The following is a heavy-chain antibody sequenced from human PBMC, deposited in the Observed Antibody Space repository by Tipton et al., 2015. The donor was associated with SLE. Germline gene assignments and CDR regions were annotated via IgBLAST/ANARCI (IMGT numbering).Heavy chain of an antibody. CDR3: AKDSIIDTFFDY. CDR1: GFTFSSYG. V-gene: IGHV3-23*01. Sequence: SGFTFSSYGMHWVRQAPGKGLEWVSGISGSGGHTYYADSVKGRFTISRDNSKNTVYLQMNSLRAEDTAVYYCAKDSIIDTFFDYWGQGTLVTVSS. D-gene: IGHD2/OR15-2a*01. CDR2: ISGSGGHT. J-gene: IGHJ4*02.